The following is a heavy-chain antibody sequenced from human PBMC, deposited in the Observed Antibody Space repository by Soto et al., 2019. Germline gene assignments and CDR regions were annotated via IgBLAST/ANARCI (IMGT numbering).Heavy chain of an antibody. CDR3: ARMQWLARSFDY. Sequence: GESLKISCKVSGYSFTNYWIGWVRQMPGKGLEWMAIIYPGDSDTRYNPSFQGHVTISADKSNSTAYLQWSSLKASDTAMYYCARMQWLARSFDYWGQGTLVTVSS. D-gene: IGHD6-19*01. V-gene: IGHV5-51*01. J-gene: IGHJ4*02. CDR1: GYSFTNYW. CDR2: IYPGDSDT.